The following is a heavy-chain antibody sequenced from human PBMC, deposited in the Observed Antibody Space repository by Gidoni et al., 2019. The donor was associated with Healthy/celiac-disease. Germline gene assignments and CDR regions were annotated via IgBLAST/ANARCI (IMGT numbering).Heavy chain of an antibody. J-gene: IGHJ6*02. V-gene: IGHV4-34*01. D-gene: IGHD3-3*01. CDR2: INHSGST. CDR1: GGSFSGYY. Sequence: QVQLQQWGAGLLKLSETLSLTCAVYGGSFSGYYWSWIRQPPGKGLEWIGEINHSGSTNYNPSLKRRVTISVDTSKNQFSLKLSSVTAADTAVYYCASFGEVWSGYAYYYYGMDVWGQGTTVTVSS. CDR3: ASFGEVWSGYAYYYYGMDV.